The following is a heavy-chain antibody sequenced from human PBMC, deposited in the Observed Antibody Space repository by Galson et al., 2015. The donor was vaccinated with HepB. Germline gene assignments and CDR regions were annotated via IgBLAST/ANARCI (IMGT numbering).Heavy chain of an antibody. CDR1: GFTVSSNY. D-gene: IGHD4-23*01. J-gene: IGHJ4*02. CDR3: AGALGGNSPRVHY. CDR2: IYSGGST. V-gene: IGHV3-53*01. Sequence: SLRLSCAASGFTVSSNYMSWVRQAPGKGLEWVSVIYSGGSTYYADSVKGRFTISRDNSKNTLYLQMNSLRAEDTAVYYCAGALGGNSPRVHYWGQGTLVTVSS.